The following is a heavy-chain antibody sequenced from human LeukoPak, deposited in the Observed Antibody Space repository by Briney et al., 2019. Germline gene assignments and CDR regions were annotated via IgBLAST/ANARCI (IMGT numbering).Heavy chain of an antibody. Sequence: EASVKVSCKASGYTFTSYAMNWVRQAPGQGLEWMGWINTNTGNPTYAQGFTGRFVFSLDTSVSTAYLQISSLKAEDTAVYYCARDPGDDFVVPGDPWGQGTLVTVSS. CDR1: GYTFTSYA. CDR3: ARDPGDDFVVPGDP. CDR2: INTNTGNP. J-gene: IGHJ5*02. V-gene: IGHV7-4-1*02. D-gene: IGHD2-2*01.